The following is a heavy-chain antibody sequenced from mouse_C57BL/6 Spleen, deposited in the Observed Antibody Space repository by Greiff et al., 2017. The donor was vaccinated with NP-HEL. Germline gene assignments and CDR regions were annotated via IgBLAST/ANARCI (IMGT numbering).Heavy chain of an antibody. V-gene: IGHV5-17*01. D-gene: IGHD2-4*01. CDR1: GFTFSDYG. CDR3: ARPRRDYDDYAMDD. J-gene: IGHJ4*01. Sequence: EVKLVESGGGLVKPGGSLKLSCAASGFTFSDYGMHWVRQAPEQGLEWVAYISSGSSTIYYADTVKGRFTISRDNAKNTLFLQMTSLRSEDTAMYYCARPRRDYDDYAMDDWGKGTSVTVSS. CDR2: ISSGSSTI.